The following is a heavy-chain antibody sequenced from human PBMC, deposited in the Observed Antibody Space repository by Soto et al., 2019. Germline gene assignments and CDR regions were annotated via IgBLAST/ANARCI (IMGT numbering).Heavy chain of an antibody. V-gene: IGHV4-59*12. CDR1: GGSISSYY. J-gene: IGHJ6*03. D-gene: IGHD3-10*01. Sequence: TSETLSLTCTVSGGSISSYYWSWIRQPPGKGLEWIGYIYYTGSTNYNPSLKSRVTISVDKSKNQFSLKLSSVTAADTAVYYCARCIRITMVRGVISGLHYMDVWGKGTTVTVSS. CDR2: IYYTGST. CDR3: ARCIRITMVRGVISGLHYMDV.